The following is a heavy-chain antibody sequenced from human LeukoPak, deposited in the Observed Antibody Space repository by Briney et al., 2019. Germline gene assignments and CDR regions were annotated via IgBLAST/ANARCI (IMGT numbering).Heavy chain of an antibody. CDR3: ARDTGSSGWYVYYYYYGMDV. D-gene: IGHD6-19*01. Sequence: ASVKVSCKASGYTFTSYGISWVRQAPGQGLEWMGWISAYNGNTNYAQKLQGRATMTTDTSTSTAYMELRSLRSDDTAVYYCARDTGSSGWYVYYYYYGMDVWGQGTTVTVSS. CDR1: GYTFTSYG. V-gene: IGHV1-18*01. CDR2: ISAYNGNT. J-gene: IGHJ6*02.